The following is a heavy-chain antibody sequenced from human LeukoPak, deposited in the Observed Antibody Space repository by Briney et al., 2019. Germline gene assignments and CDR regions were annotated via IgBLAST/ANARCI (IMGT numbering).Heavy chain of an antibody. CDR1: SGPIRSYY. V-gene: IGHV4-59*08. J-gene: IGHJ4*02. D-gene: IGHD3-10*01. CDR3: ARQGAGVPFDY. Sequence: SETLSLTCTVSSGPIRSYYWSWIRQPPGKGLEWIGYIYYSGSTNYNPSLKSRVTISVDTSKNQFSLKLSSVTAADTAVYYCARQGAGVPFDYWGRGTLVTVSS. CDR2: IYYSGST.